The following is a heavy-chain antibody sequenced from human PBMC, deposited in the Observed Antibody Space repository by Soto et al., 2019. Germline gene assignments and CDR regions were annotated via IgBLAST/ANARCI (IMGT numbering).Heavy chain of an antibody. CDR2: IWFDGSKK. CDR3: ARGMSSSAYNHAYFDY. Sequence: QVQLVESGGGVVQPGRSLRLSCAASGFTFSTYGMHWVRQAPGKGLEWVAVIWFDGSKKYYADSVKGRFTISRDNAKNTLYLQMNSLRAEDTAVYSCARGMSSSAYNHAYFDYWGQGTLVTVSS. V-gene: IGHV3-33*01. J-gene: IGHJ4*02. CDR1: GFTFSTYG. D-gene: IGHD3-22*01.